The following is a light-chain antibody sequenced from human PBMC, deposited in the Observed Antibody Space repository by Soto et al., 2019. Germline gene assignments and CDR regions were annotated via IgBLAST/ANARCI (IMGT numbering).Light chain of an antibody. Sequence: DIQMTQSPPTLSASVGDRVTITCRASQIISSWLAWYLQEPGKAPRLLMYNASSLESGVPSRFSGSGSGTEFTLTISSLQPDDFATYYCQHYNSYSEAFGQGTKVDIK. J-gene: IGKJ1*01. CDR1: QIISSW. CDR3: QHYNSYSEA. CDR2: NAS. V-gene: IGKV1-5*01.